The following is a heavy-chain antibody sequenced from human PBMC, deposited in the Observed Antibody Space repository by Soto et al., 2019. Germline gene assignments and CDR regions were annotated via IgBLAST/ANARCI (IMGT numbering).Heavy chain of an antibody. J-gene: IGHJ4*02. V-gene: IGHV3-74*01. CDR1: GFIFSSYW. D-gene: IGHD7-27*01. CDR2: INSDGSST. Sequence: EVQLVESGGGLVQPGGSLRLSCAASGFIFSSYWMHWDRQAPGKGLVWVSRINSDGSSTSYADSVKGRFTISRDNAKNTLYLQMNSLRAEDTAVYYCASSLLTPFDYWGQGTLVTVAS. CDR3: ASSLLTPFDY.